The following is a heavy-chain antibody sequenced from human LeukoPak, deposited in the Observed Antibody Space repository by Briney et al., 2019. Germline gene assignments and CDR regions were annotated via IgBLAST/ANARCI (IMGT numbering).Heavy chain of an antibody. CDR2: IIPILGIA. D-gene: IGHD3-22*01. J-gene: IGHJ5*02. Sequence: SVKVSCKASGGTFSSYAISWVRQAPGQGLEWMGRIIPILGIANYAQKFQGRVTITADKSTSTAYMELSSLRSEDTAVYYCARDSPSMIVVGSPSWGQGTLVTVSS. CDR3: ARDSPSMIVVGSPS. V-gene: IGHV1-69*04. CDR1: GGTFSSYA.